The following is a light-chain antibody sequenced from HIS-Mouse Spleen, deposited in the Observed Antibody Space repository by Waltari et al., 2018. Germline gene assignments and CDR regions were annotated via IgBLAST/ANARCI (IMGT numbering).Light chain of an antibody. V-gene: IGLV3-10*01. J-gene: IGLJ2*01. CDR3: YSTDSSGNHRV. CDR2: EDS. CDR1: ALPKKY. Sequence: SYELTQPPSVSVSPGQTSRITCPGDALPKKYPYWYQQNSGQAPGLVNYEDSKRPSGIPERISGSSSGTMATLTISGAQVEDEADYYCYSTDSSGNHRVFGGGTKLTVL.